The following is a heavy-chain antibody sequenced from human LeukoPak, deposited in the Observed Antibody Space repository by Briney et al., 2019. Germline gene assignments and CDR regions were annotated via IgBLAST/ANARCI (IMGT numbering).Heavy chain of an antibody. D-gene: IGHD3-22*01. CDR2: IIPIFGTA. Sequence: SVKVSCKASGGTFSSYAISWVRQAPGQGLEWMGGIIPIFGTANYAQKFQGRVTITADESTGTAYMELSSLRSEDTAVYYCARDTRRDSSGYYWGDGAFDIWGQGTMVTVSS. J-gene: IGHJ3*02. CDR3: ARDTRRDSSGYYWGDGAFDI. CDR1: GGTFSSYA. V-gene: IGHV1-69*13.